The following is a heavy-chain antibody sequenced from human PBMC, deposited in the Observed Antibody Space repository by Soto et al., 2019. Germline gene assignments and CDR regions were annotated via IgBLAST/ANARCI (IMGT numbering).Heavy chain of an antibody. V-gene: IGHV4-61*05. J-gene: IGHJ4*02. CDR2: IYYSGST. CDR1: GGSISSSSYY. Sequence: SDTLSLTCTVSGGSISSSSYYWGWIRQPPGKGLEWIGYIYYSGSTNYNPSLKSRVTISVDTSKNQFSLKLSSVTAADTAVYYCARTFYGDFSIDYWGQGTLVTVSS. CDR3: ARTFYGDFSIDY. D-gene: IGHD4-17*01.